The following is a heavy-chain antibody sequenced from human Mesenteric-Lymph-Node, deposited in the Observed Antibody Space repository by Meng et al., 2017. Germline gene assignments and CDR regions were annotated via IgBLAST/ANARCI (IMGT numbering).Heavy chain of an antibody. J-gene: IGHJ4*02. D-gene: IGHD1-7*01. CDR2: IYYSGST. CDR1: GGSISSGDYY. CDR3: GRDQGRELINH. Sequence: VQREGVGPGLVTPSHTPSLTCTVSGGSISSGDYYWSWIRQPPGKGLELIGHIYYSGSTSYNPSLKSRVTISVDTSKNQFSLKLSSVTAADAAVYYCGRDQGRELINHWGQGALVTVSS. V-gene: IGHV4-30-4*01.